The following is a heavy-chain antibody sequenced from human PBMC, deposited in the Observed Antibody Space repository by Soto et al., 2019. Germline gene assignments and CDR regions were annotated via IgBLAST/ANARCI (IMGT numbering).Heavy chain of an antibody. CDR2: ISGSGGST. D-gene: IGHD5-18*01. V-gene: IGHV3-23*01. J-gene: IGHJ6*04. Sequence: GGSLRLSCAASGFTFSSYAMSWVRQAPGKGLEWVSAISGSGGSTYYADSVKGRFTISRDNSKNTLYLQMNSLRAEDTAVYYCAKDLVDTAMVYYYYGMDVWGEGTTVTVSS. CDR3: AKDLVDTAMVYYYYGMDV. CDR1: GFTFSSYA.